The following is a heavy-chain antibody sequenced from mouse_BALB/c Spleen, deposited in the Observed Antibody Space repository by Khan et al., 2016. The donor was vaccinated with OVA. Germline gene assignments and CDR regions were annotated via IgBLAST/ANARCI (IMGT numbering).Heavy chain of an antibody. CDR1: GYTFTNYW. CDR3: GNHGSRCGLFTY. CDR2: INPSTGYT. D-gene: IGHD6-1*01. J-gene: IGHJ3*01. V-gene: IGHV1-7*01. Sequence: QVQLKESGPELAKPGASVKMSCKASGYTFTNYWMHWVKQRPGQGLEWIGYINPSTGYTEYNQKFKDKATLTADKSSSTAYMQLSSLTSEDSAVFYCGNHGSRCGLFTYWGQGTLVTVSA.